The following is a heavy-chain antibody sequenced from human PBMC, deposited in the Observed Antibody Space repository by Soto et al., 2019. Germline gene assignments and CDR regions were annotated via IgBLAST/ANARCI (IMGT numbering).Heavy chain of an antibody. CDR2: IYHSGST. D-gene: IGHD2-15*01. Sequence: QVQLQESGPGLVKPSGTLSLTCAVSSGSISSSNWWSWVRQPPGKGLEWIGEIYHSGSTNYNPSLKSRVTISVDKSKNQFSLKLSSVTAADTAVYYCARIKGYLGYCSGGSCYSFDYWGQGTLVTVSS. CDR1: SGSISSSNW. V-gene: IGHV4-4*02. CDR3: ARIKGYLGYCSGGSCYSFDY. J-gene: IGHJ4*02.